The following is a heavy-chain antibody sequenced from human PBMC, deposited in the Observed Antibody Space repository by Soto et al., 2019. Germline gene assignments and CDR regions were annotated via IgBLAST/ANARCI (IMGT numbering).Heavy chain of an antibody. V-gene: IGHV3-30*18. Sequence: PGGSLRLSCAASGFTFSSYGMHWVRQAPGKGLEWVAVISYDGSNKYYADSVKGRFTISRDNSKNTLYLQMNSLRAEDTAVYYCAKDHYDFWSGYRDFAYWGQGTLVTVSS. J-gene: IGHJ4*02. CDR3: AKDHYDFWSGYRDFAY. CDR1: GFTFSSYG. CDR2: ISYDGSNK. D-gene: IGHD3-3*01.